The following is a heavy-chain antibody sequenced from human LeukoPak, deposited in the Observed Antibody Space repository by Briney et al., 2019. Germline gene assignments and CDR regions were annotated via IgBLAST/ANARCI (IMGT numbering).Heavy chain of an antibody. CDR2: IKSEADGGTA. D-gene: IGHD1-26*01. V-gene: IGHV3-15*01. CDR3: TTVSNTGSYYIVWPPVGDYYYYMDV. J-gene: IGHJ6*03. CDR1: GFTFSTYW. Sequence: GGSLRLSCAASGFTFSTYWMSWVRQAPGKGLEWVGQIKSEADGGTADYAPYVKGRFTISRNDSESTLFLQMNSLKTEDTAVYYCTTVSNTGSYYIVWPPVGDYYYYMDVWGIGTTVTVSS.